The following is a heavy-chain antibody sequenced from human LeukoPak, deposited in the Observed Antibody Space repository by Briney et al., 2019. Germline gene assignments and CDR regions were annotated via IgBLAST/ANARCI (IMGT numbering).Heavy chain of an antibody. CDR2: ISYDGSNK. V-gene: IGHV3-30*18. CDR1: GFTFSSYG. Sequence: GGSLRLSYAASGFTFSSYGMHGVRQAPGKGLEWVALISYDGSNKYYAGSVKGRFTISRDNSKNTLYLQMNSLRAEDTAVYYCAKDGPYSSSSNYYYYYGMDVWGQGTTDTVSS. J-gene: IGHJ6*02. D-gene: IGHD6-13*01. CDR3: AKDGPYSSSSNYYYYYGMDV.